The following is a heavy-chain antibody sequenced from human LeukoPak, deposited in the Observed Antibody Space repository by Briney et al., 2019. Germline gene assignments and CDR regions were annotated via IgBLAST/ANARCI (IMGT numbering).Heavy chain of an antibody. CDR1: GGTSNRYT. Sequence: ASVKVSCKSSGGTSNRYTLSWVRQAPGQGLEWMGRIIPIVDIANYAQKFQGRVTITVDKSTTTAYMEVSSLRSDDTAVYYCARAPISCGADCYWFFDLWGRGTPVTVSS. D-gene: IGHD2-21*02. V-gene: IGHV1-69*02. J-gene: IGHJ2*01. CDR3: ARAPISCGADCYWFFDL. CDR2: IIPIVDIA.